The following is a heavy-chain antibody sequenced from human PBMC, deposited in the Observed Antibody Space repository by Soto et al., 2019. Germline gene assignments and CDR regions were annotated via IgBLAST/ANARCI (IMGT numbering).Heavy chain of an antibody. D-gene: IGHD2-15*01. V-gene: IGHV1-46*01. J-gene: IGHJ1*01. Sequence: ASVKVSCKTSGYIFTAYSMHWVRQAPGQGLEWMGVVNPSGVSAHHAQSFEGRVTLTRDTSTSTFYMELSSLRSEDTAVYYCAREENCRGGTCYSEYFHHWGQGTLVTVSS. CDR2: VNPSGVSA. CDR1: GYIFTAYS. CDR3: AREENCRGGTCYSEYFHH.